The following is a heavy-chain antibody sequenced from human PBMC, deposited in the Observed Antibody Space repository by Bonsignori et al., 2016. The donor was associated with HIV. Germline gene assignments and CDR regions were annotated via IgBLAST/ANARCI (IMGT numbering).Heavy chain of an antibody. CDR2: ISSSGSTI. Sequence: VRQAPGKGLEWVSYISSSGSTIYYADSVKGRFTISRDNAKNSLYLQMNSLRAEDTAVYYCVRGRAVAGYNWFDPWGQGTLVTVSS. CDR3: VRGRAVAGYNWFDP. D-gene: IGHD6-19*01. J-gene: IGHJ5*02. V-gene: IGHV3-48*03.